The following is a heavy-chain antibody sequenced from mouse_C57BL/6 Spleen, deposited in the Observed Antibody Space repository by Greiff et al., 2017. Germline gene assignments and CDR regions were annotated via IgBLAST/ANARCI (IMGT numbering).Heavy chain of an antibody. J-gene: IGHJ4*01. V-gene: IGHV1-74*01. Sequence: QVQLQQPGAELVKPGASVKVSCKASGYTFTSYWMHWVKQRPGQGLEWIGRIHPSDSDTNYNQKVKGKATLNVDKSSSTAYMQLSSLTSEDSAVYYCALLPHYYAMDYWGQGTSVTVSS. CDR3: ALLPHYYAMDY. D-gene: IGHD1-1*01. CDR2: IHPSDSDT. CDR1: GYTFTSYW.